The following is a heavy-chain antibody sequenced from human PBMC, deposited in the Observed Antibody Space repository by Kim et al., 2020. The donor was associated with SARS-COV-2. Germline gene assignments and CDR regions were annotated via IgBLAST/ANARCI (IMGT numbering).Heavy chain of an antibody. V-gene: IGHV3-7*01. D-gene: IGHD3-3*01. J-gene: IGHJ4*02. CDR2: IKQDGSEK. Sequence: GGSLRLSCAASGFTFSSYWMSWVRQAPGKGLEWVANIKQDGSEKYYVDSVKGRFTISRDNAKNSLYLQMNSLRAEDTAVYYCARVEVDFWSGYYVDYWGQGTLVTVSS. CDR1: GFTFSSYW. CDR3: ARVEVDFWSGYYVDY.